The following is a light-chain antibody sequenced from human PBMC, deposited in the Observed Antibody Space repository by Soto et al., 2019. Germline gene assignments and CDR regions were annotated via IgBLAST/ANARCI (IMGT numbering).Light chain of an antibody. CDR1: QSVFYNSNNKHY. V-gene: IGKV4-1*01. Sequence: DIVMTQSPDSLAVSLGERATINCTPSQSVFYNSNNKHYLAWYQHKPGQPPRLLIYWASTREYGVPDRFSGSGSGNDFTLTISSLLPEDVAVYYCQQYYSTPLTFGGGTKVEIK. CDR2: WAS. CDR3: QQYYSTPLT. J-gene: IGKJ4*01.